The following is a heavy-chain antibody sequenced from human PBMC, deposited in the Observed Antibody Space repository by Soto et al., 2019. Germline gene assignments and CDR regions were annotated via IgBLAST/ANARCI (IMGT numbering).Heavy chain of an antibody. V-gene: IGHV1-18*01. D-gene: IGHD2-2*01. CDR3: VRGGIVVVPAAIAGTAFDP. CDR2: ISAYNGNT. CDR1: GYTFTSYG. Sequence: ASVKVSCKASGYTFTSYGISWVRQAPGQGLERMGWISAYNGNTNYAQKLQGRVTRSTDTSTSTAYMELRSLRSDDTDVYYCVRGGIVVVPAAIAGTAFDPWGQGTLVTVSS. J-gene: IGHJ5*02.